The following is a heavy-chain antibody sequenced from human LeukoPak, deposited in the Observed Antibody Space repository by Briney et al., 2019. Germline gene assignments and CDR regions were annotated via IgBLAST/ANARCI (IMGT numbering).Heavy chain of an antibody. J-gene: IGHJ6*02. Sequence: ASVKVSCKASGYTFTSYYMHWVRQAPGQGLEWMGIINPSGGSTSYAQKFQGRVTMTRDTSTSTVYMELSSLRSEDTAVYYCARDLECTSCSSAGNYGMDVWGQGTTGTVSS. CDR3: ARDLECTSCSSAGNYGMDV. CDR2: INPSGGST. V-gene: IGHV1-46*01. D-gene: IGHD2-2*01. CDR1: GYTFTSYY.